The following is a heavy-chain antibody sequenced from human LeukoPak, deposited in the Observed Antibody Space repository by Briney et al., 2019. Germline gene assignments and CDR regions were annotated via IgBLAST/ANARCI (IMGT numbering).Heavy chain of an antibody. CDR2: IYHSGST. V-gene: IGHV4-38-2*02. CDR1: GYSISSGYY. D-gene: IGHD3-22*01. J-gene: IGHJ4*02. Sequence: SETLSLTCTVSGYSISSGYYWGWIRQPPGKGLEWIGSIYHSGSTNYNPSLKSRVTISVDTSKNQFSLKLSSVTAADTAVYYCARSYYYDSSGYYVWGQGTLVTVSS. CDR3: ARSYYYDSSGYYV.